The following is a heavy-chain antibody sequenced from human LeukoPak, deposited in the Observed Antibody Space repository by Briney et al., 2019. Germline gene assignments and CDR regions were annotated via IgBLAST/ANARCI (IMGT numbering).Heavy chain of an antibody. CDR1: GESFSGNF. D-gene: IGHD4-17*01. CDR2: INHSGST. J-gene: IGHJ4*02. CDR3: ARGIPYGDYLDY. Sequence: PSETLSLTCAVSGESFSGNFWTWIRQPPGKGLEWIGEINHSGSTNYNPSLKSRVTISVDTSKNQFSLKLSSVTAADTAVYYCARGIPYGDYLDYWGQGTLVTVSS. V-gene: IGHV4-34*01.